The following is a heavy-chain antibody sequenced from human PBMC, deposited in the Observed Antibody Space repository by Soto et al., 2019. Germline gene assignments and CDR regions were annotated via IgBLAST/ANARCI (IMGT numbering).Heavy chain of an antibody. CDR3: ARDGYDGSGSPYPAY. V-gene: IGHV4-59*01. CDR2: IYYLGST. CDR1: GGSMSEYF. D-gene: IGHD3-10*01. Sequence: KTSETLSLTCSVSGGSMSEYFWSWIRQFPGKGLEWIGYIYYLGSTDYNPSLKSRVTISVDTSKRQFSLRLTSVTAADTAVYYCARDGYDGSGSPYPAYWGPGTQVTVSS. J-gene: IGHJ4*02.